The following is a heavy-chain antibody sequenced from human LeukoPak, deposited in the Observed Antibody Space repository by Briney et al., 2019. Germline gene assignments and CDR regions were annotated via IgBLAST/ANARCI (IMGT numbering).Heavy chain of an antibody. CDR1: GGSFSGYY. V-gene: IGHV4-34*01. D-gene: IGHD3-22*01. Sequence: SETLSLTCAVYGGSFSGYYWSWIRQPPGKGLEWIGEINHSGSTNYNPSLKSRVTISVDTSKNQFSLKLGSVTAADTAVYYCARAAYYDSSGYYYGALYFDYWGQGTLVTVSS. CDR3: ARAAYYDSSGYYYGALYFDY. J-gene: IGHJ4*02. CDR2: INHSGST.